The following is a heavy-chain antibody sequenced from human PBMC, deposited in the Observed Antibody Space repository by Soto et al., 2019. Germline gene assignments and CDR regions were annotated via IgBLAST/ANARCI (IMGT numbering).Heavy chain of an antibody. D-gene: IGHD3-22*01. CDR3: ARVDSSGYYPLIDY. Sequence: ASVKVSCKASGYTFTSYAMHWVRQAPGQRLEWVGWINAGNGNTKYSQKFQGRVTITRDTSASTAYMELSSLRSEDTAVYYCARVDSSGYYPLIDYWGQGTLVTVSS. CDR2: INAGNGNT. J-gene: IGHJ4*02. CDR1: GYTFTSYA. V-gene: IGHV1-3*01.